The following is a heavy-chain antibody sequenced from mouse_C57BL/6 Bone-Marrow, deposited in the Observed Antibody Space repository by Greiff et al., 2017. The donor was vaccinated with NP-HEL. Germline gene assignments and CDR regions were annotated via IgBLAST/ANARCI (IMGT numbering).Heavy chain of an antibody. D-gene: IGHD1-1*01. CDR2: INPNNGGT. V-gene: IGHV1-26*01. Sequence: EVQLQQSGPELVKPGASVKISCKASGYTFTDYYMNWVKQSHGKSLEWIGDINPNNGGTSYNQKFKGKATLTVDKSSSTAYMELRSLTSEDSAVYYCARLLYCDYWGQGTTLTVSS. CDR3: ARLLYCDY. CDR1: GYTFTDYY. J-gene: IGHJ2*01.